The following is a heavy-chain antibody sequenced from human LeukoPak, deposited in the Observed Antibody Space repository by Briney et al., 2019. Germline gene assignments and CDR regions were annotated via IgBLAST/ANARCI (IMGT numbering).Heavy chain of an antibody. D-gene: IGHD1-26*01. J-gene: IGHJ4*02. CDR2: IYPGDSDT. CDR1: GYSFTSFW. V-gene: IGHV5-51*01. Sequence: GESLKISCKGSGYSFTSFWIAWVRQMPGKGLESMGIIYPGDSDTRYSPSFEGQVTFSADKSISTAYPQWSSLKASDTAMYYCARGRYSGTYLSYFDYWAQGTLVTVSS. CDR3: ARGRYSGTYLSYFDY.